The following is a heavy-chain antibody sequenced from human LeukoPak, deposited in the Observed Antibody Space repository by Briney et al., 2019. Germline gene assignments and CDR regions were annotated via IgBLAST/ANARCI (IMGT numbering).Heavy chain of an antibody. Sequence: GGSLRLSCAASGFTVSSNYMSWVRQAPGKGLEWVSVIYSGGSTYYADSVKGRFTISRDNSKNTLYLQMNSLRAEDTAVYYCARINDGDYGFRSYYYYMDVWGKGTTVTISS. CDR2: IYSGGST. D-gene: IGHD4-17*01. CDR3: ARINDGDYGFRSYYYYMDV. J-gene: IGHJ6*03. CDR1: GFTVSSNY. V-gene: IGHV3-66*01.